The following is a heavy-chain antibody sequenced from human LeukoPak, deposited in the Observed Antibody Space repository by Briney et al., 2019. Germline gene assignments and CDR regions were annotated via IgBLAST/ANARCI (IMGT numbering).Heavy chain of an antibody. CDR2: ISYDGSNK. V-gene: IGHV3-30-3*01. Sequence: QPGRSLRLSCAASGFTFDSHAMHWVRQAPGKGLEWVAVISYDGSNKYYADSVKGRFTISRDNSKNTLYLQMNSLRAEDTAVYYCARDSWIAVAGIFDYWGQGTLVTVSS. J-gene: IGHJ4*02. D-gene: IGHD6-19*01. CDR3: ARDSWIAVAGIFDY. CDR1: GFTFDSHA.